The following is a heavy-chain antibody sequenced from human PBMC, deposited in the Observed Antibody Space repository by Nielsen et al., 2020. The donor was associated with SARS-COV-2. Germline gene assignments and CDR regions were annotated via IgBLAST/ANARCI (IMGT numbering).Heavy chain of an antibody. D-gene: IGHD4-23*01. CDR3: AREGDYGGNSGSSLDY. J-gene: IGHJ4*02. CDR1: GFTFDDYG. Sequence: GESLKISCAASGFTFDDYGMHWVRQAPGKGLEWVAVIWYDGSNKYYADSVKGRFTISRDNSKNTLYLQMNSLRAEDTAVYYCAREGDYGGNSGSSLDYWGQGTLVTVSS. V-gene: IGHV3-33*08. CDR2: IWYDGSNK.